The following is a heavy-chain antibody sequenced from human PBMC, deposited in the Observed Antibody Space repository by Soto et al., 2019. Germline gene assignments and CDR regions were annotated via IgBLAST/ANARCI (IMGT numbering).Heavy chain of an antibody. Sequence: QVQLVESGGGLVKPGGSLRLSCAASGFTFSDYYMSWIRQAPGKGLEWVSYISSSSSYTNYADSVKGRFTISRDNAKNSLYLQMNSLRAEDTAVYYCARAPLYSSGWYVHYWGQGTLVTVSS. CDR2: ISSSSSYT. J-gene: IGHJ4*02. CDR1: GFTFSDYY. D-gene: IGHD6-19*01. V-gene: IGHV3-11*05. CDR3: ARAPLYSSGWYVHY.